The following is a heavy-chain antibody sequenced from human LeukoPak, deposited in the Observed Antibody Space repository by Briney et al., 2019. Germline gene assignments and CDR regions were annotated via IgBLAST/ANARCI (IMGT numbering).Heavy chain of an antibody. V-gene: IGHV4-59*11. Sequence: SETLSLTCTVSGGSISSHYWSWIRQPPGKGLEWIGYIYYSGSTNYNPSLKSRVTISVDTSKNQFSLKLSSVTAADTAVYYCARVRKYYHDSSGHFWFDPWGQGTLVTVSS. J-gene: IGHJ5*02. D-gene: IGHD3-22*01. CDR1: GGSISSHY. CDR3: ARVRKYYHDSSGHFWFDP. CDR2: IYYSGST.